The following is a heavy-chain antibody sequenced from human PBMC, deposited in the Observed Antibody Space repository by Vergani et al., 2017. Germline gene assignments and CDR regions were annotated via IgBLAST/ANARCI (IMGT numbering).Heavy chain of an antibody. CDR3: ARDGPNGIAAACRNSPPDY. CDR1: GFTFSDYY. J-gene: IGHJ4*02. D-gene: IGHD6-13*01. Sequence: QVQLVESGGGLVKPGGSLRLSCAASGFTFSDYYMSWIRQAPGKGLEWVSYMSSSSSYTNYADSVKGRFTISRDNAKNSLYLQMNSLRAEDTAVYYCARDGPNGIAAACRNSPPDYWGQGTLVTVSS. V-gene: IGHV3-11*05. CDR2: MSSSSSYT.